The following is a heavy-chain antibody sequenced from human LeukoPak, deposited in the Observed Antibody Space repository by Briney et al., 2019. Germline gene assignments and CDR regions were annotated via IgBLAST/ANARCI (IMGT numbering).Heavy chain of an antibody. D-gene: IGHD3-10*01. CDR3: ARDLGLLWFGEPPVGAFDI. Sequence: ASVKVSCKASGYTFTGYYMHWVRQAPGQGLEWMGWINPNSGGTNYAQKFQGWVTMTRDTSINTAYMELSRLRSDDTAVYYCARDLGLLWFGEPPVGAFDIWGQGTMVTVSS. J-gene: IGHJ3*02. V-gene: IGHV1-2*04. CDR2: INPNSGGT. CDR1: GYTFTGYY.